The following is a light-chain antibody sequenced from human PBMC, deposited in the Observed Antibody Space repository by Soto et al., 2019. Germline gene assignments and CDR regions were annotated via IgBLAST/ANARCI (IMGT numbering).Light chain of an antibody. J-gene: IGKJ3*01. CDR1: QSLLHSNGYNY. CDR3: MQALQTPGT. CDR2: LGS. V-gene: IGKV2-28*01. Sequence: DIVMTQSPLSLPVTPGEPASISCRSSQSLLHSNGYNYLDWYLQKPGQSPQLLIYLGSNRASGVPARISGSGSGTNFTLKISRVESEDVGVYNCMQALQTPGTFDPGTKVDIK.